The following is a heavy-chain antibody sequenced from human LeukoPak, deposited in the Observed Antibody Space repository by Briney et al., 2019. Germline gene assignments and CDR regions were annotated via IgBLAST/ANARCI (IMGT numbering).Heavy chain of an antibody. CDR2: IYYSGST. D-gene: IGHD6-13*01. V-gene: IGHV4-39*01. Sequence: LRLSCAASGFTFSSYSMNWVRQPPGKGLEWIGSIYYSGSTYYNPSLKSRVTISVDTSKNQFSLKLSSVTAADTAVYYCARVDSSSWKPFDYWGQGTLVTVSS. CDR1: GFTFSSYSMN. J-gene: IGHJ4*02. CDR3: ARVDSSSWKPFDY.